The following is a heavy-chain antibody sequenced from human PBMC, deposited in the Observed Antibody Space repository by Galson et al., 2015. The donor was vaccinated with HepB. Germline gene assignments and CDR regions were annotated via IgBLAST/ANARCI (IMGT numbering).Heavy chain of an antibody. D-gene: IGHD3-10*01. V-gene: IGHV1-46*03. CDR1: GYTFTSYH. CDR2: INLSGGSA. CDR3: ARDTYGSGSYLGY. J-gene: IGHJ4*02. Sequence: SVKVSCKASGYTFTSYHMNWVRQAPGQGLEWMGIINLSGGSASYAQNFQGRVTMTRDTSTNTVYMELSSLRSEDTAVYYCARDTYGSGSYLGYWGQGTLVTVSS.